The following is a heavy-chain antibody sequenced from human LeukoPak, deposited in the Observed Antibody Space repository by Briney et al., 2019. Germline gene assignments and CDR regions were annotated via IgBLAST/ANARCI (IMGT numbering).Heavy chain of an antibody. D-gene: IGHD2-2*01. V-gene: IGHV3-48*01. Sequence: GGSLRLSCAASGFTFSSYSMNWVRQAPGKGLEWVSYISSSSSTIYYADSVKGRFTISRDNAKNSLYLQMNSLRAEDTAVYYCAREGSSTSWDYYYYYYMDVWGKGTTVTVSS. CDR2: ISSSSSTI. CDR1: GFTFSSYS. CDR3: AREGSSTSWDYYYYYYMDV. J-gene: IGHJ6*03.